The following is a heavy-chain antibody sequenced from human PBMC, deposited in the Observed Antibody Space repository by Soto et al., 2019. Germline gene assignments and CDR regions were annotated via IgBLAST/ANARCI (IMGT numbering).Heavy chain of an antibody. CDR1: GGSISSYY. V-gene: IGHV4-59*08. CDR3: ARHQAYYDILTGYPPYYYYYYMDV. J-gene: IGHJ6*03. CDR2: IYYSGST. D-gene: IGHD3-9*01. Sequence: SETLSLTCTVSGGSISSYYWSWIRQPPGKGLEWIGYIYYSGSTNYNPSLKSRVTISVDTSKNQFSLKLSSVTAADTAVYYCARHQAYYDILTGYPPYYYYYYMDVWGKGTTVTVSS.